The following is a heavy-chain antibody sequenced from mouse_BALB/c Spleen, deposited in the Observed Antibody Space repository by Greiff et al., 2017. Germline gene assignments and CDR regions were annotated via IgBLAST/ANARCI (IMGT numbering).Heavy chain of an antibody. V-gene: IGHV5-17*02. CDR3: AREGSMYYFDY. CDR2: ISSGSSTI. D-gene: IGHD1-1*01. CDR1: GFTFSSFG. J-gene: IGHJ2*01. Sequence: EVQGVESGGGLVQPGGSRKLSCAASGFTFSSFGMHWVRQAPEKGLEWVAYISSGSSTIYYADTVKGRFTISRDNPKNTLFLQMTSLRSEDTAMYYCAREGSMYYFDYWGQGTTLTVSS.